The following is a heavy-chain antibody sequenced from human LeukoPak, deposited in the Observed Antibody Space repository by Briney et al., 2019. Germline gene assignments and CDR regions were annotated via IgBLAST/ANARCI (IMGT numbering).Heavy chain of an antibody. V-gene: IGHV1-69*05. CDR1: GDTFSSYA. D-gene: IGHD5-24*01. J-gene: IGHJ4*02. CDR3: ARGEMATMAY. CDR2: IIPIFGTA. Sequence: GASVKVSCKASGDTFSSYAISWVRQAPGQGLEWMGGIIPIFGTANYAQKFQGRVTITTDESTSTAYMELSSLRSEDTAVYYCARGEMATMAYWGQGTLVTVSS.